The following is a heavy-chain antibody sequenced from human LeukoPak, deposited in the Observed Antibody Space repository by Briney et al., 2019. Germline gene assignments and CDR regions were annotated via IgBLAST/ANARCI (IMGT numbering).Heavy chain of an antibody. CDR2: ITTTSSQI. D-gene: IGHD5-12*01. Sequence: GGALRLSCAASGFTFSSYPMSWVRQAPGKGLEWVSYITTTSSQIYYGDSVKGRFTIPRDNAKNSLYLQMNSLRGEGTAVYYCARERVTTTAFDIWGQGTMVTVSS. J-gene: IGHJ3*02. V-gene: IGHV3-21*01. CDR3: ARERVTTTAFDI. CDR1: GFTFSSYP.